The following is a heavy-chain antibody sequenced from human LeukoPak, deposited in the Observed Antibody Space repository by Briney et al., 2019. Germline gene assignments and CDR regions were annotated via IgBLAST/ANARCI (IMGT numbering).Heavy chain of an antibody. CDR1: GFTFSDHY. J-gene: IGHJ4*02. Sequence: GGSLRLSCAASGFTFSDHYMDWVRQAPGKGLEWVARIREKTNSYTTEYAASVKGRFTISRDDSRNSLYLQMNSLKTEDTAVYYCARVYTSSSRTFDYWGQGTLVTVSS. D-gene: IGHD6-6*01. CDR3: ARVYTSSSRTFDY. CDR2: IREKTNSYTT. V-gene: IGHV3-72*01.